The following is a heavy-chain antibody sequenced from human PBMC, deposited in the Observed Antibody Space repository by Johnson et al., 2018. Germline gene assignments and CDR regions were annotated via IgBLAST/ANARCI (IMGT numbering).Heavy chain of an antibody. Sequence: EVQLVESGAEVKKPGESLKISCKGSGYSFYGHWILWVRQMPGKGLEWMGIIYPGDSDTRYSPSFQGQVTIPAAKSITPPDLQWSSLKASDTALYFCVRPLDMLTAVDIGGQGTMVTVSS. J-gene: IGHJ3*02. D-gene: IGHD3-9*01. V-gene: IGHV5-51*03. CDR1: GYSFYGHW. CDR2: IYPGDSDT. CDR3: VRPLDMLTAVDI.